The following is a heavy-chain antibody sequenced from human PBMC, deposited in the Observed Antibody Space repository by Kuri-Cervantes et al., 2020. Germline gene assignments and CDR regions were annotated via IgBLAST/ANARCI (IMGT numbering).Heavy chain of an antibody. J-gene: IGHJ4*02. CDR3: ARDRFRYFDY. CDR1: GFTFSSYW. Sequence: GESLKISCAASGFTFSSYWMSWVRQAPGKGLEWVAVIWYDGSNKYYADSVKGRFAISRDNSKNTLYLQMNSLRAEDTAVYYCARDRFRYFDYWGQGTLVTVSS. CDR2: IWYDGSNK. V-gene: IGHV3-33*08.